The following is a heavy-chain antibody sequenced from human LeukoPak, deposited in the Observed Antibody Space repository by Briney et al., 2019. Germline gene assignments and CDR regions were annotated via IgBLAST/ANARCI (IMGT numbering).Heavy chain of an antibody. J-gene: IGHJ4*02. CDR1: GFTFSSYS. D-gene: IGHD4-17*01. Sequence: XGSLRLSCAASGFTFSSYSMNWVRQAPGKGLEWVAVISYDGSNKYYADSVKGRFTISRDNSKNTLYLQMNSLRAEDTAVYYCAKGVTSSVDWGQGTLVTVSS. CDR3: AKGVTSSVD. V-gene: IGHV3-30*18. CDR2: ISYDGSNK.